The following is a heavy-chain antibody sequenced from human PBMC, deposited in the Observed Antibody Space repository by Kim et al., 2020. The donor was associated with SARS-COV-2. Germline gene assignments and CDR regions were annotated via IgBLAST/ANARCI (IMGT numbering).Heavy chain of an antibody. J-gene: IGHJ6*02. D-gene: IGHD1-1*01. CDR3: AKSTLPTGLVRSGMDV. V-gene: IGHV3-23*01. Sequence: GGSLRLSCAASGFTFNKYAMNWVRQAPGKGLEWVSAIGAGGFNTYYADSVKGRFTISRDNSKNTLYLQMYSLRAEDTALYYCAKSTLPTGLVRSGMDVWGQGTTVTVSS. CDR1: GFTFNKYA. CDR2: IGAGGFNT.